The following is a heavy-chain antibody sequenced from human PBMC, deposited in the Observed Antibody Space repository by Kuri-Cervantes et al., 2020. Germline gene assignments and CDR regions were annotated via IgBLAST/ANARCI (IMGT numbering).Heavy chain of an antibody. D-gene: IGHD3-9*01. J-gene: IGHJ4*02. V-gene: IGHV4-34*01. Sequence: SETLSLTCAVYGGSFSGYYWSWIRQPPGKGLEWIGEINHSGSTNYNPSLKSRATISVDTSKNQFSLKLSSVTAADTAVYYCARGVVTIFYYWGQGTLVTVSS. CDR2: INHSGST. CDR3: ARGVVTIFYY. CDR1: GGSFSGYY.